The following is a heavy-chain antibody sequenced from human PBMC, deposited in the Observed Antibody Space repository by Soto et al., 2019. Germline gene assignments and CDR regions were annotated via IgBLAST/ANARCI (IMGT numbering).Heavy chain of an antibody. V-gene: IGHV3-30-3*01. CDR1: GFTFSSYA. CDR2: ISYDGSNK. CDR3: ARDRLNIGGVTAISTDDAFER. D-gene: IGHD2-21*02. Sequence: SPMLSRAASGFTFSSYALHWVRQAPGKGLEWVAVISYDGSNKYYADSVKGRFTISRDNSKNTLYLQMNSLRAEDTAVYYCARDRLNIGGVTAISTDDAFERWVQGKMVTV. J-gene: IGHJ3*02.